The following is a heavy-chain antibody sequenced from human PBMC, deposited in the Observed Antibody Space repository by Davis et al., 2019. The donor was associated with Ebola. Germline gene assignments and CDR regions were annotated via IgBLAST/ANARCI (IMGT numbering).Heavy chain of an antibody. D-gene: IGHD3-3*01. CDR3: ARGDYDFWSGNNWFDP. CDR1: GGSISSYY. Sequence: PSETLSLTCTVSGGSISSYYWSWIRQPAGKGLEWIGRIYTSGSTNYNPSLKSRVTISVDTSKNQFSLKLSSVTAADTAVYYCARGDYDFWSGNNWFDPWGQGTLVTVSS. J-gene: IGHJ5*02. V-gene: IGHV4-4*07. CDR2: IYTSGST.